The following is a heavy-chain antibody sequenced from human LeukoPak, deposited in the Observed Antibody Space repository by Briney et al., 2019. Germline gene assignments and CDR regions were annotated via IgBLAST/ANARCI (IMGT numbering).Heavy chain of an antibody. D-gene: IGHD6-19*01. CDR1: GGSISRSRDY. V-gene: IGHV4-39*07. CDR2: INHSGST. Sequence: KSSETLSLTCTVSGGSISRSRDYWGWIRQPPGKGLEWIGEINHSGSTNYNPSLKSRVTISVDTSKNQFSLKLSSVTAADTAVYYCARVSKDSSGWYLDYWGQGTLVTVSS. J-gene: IGHJ4*02. CDR3: ARVSKDSSGWYLDY.